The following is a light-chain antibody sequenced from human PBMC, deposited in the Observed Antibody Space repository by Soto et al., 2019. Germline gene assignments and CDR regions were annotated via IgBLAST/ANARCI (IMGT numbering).Light chain of an antibody. CDR1: SSDVGHYDY. V-gene: IGLV2-14*03. CDR2: DVT. J-gene: IGLJ1*01. CDR3: SSYTGTSTQV. Sequence: QSVLTQPASVSGSPGQSITISCTGSSSDVGHYDYVSWFQQHPGRAPTLLIYDVTYRPSGVSNRFSGAKSGSTASLTISGLRTEDEANYYCSSYTGTSTQVFGTRTKVTVL.